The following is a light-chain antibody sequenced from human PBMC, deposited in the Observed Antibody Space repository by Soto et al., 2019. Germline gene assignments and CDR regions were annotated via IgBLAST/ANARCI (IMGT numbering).Light chain of an antibody. Sequence: EIVMTQSPVTLSVSPGERATLPCWASQSVSSNLAWYQQKPGQAPRLLIYGASTRATGIPARFSGSGSGTEFTLTISSLQSEDVAVYYCQQYNNWLWTFGQGTKVEIK. CDR1: QSVSSN. J-gene: IGKJ1*01. V-gene: IGKV3-15*01. CDR2: GAS. CDR3: QQYNNWLWT.